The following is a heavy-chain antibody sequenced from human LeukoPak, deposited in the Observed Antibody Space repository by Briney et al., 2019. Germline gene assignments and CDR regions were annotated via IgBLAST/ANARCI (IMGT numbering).Heavy chain of an antibody. CDR3: AKKVVVGATSPYSDFQD. V-gene: IGHV3-21*05. Sequence: TGGSLRLSCAASGFTFSGYGMNWVRQAPGKGLEWDSYISSSGSHIYYAGSVKGRFSISRDNSKNTLYLQMNSLRAEDTALYYCAKKVVVGATSPYSDFQDWGQGTLVTVSS. J-gene: IGHJ1*01. CDR1: GFTFSGYG. CDR2: ISSSGSHI. D-gene: IGHD1-26*01.